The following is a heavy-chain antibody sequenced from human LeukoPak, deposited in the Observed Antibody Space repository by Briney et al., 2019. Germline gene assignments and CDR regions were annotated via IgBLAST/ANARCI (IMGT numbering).Heavy chain of an antibody. CDR2: VHHTGRT. Sequence: PSETLSLTCVVSGGSISDSFEHYWCWVRQPPGKGFEWIAEVHHTGRTIYSPSFARRVTISPDTSTNQVSLKLTSVTAADTAVYYCARDTTPYDFGNWFDPWGQGTLVTVSS. D-gene: IGHD3-3*01. J-gene: IGHJ5*02. CDR1: GGSISDSFEHY. V-gene: IGHV4-4*02. CDR3: ARDTTPYDFGNWFDP.